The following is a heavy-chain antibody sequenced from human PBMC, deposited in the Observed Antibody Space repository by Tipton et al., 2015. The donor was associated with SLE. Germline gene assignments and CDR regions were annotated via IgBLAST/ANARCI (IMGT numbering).Heavy chain of an antibody. Sequence: TLSLTCAVYGGSFNGYSWSWIRQPPGKGLEWIGEINDSGITDYKSSLKSRVTISLDTSKNQFSLKLSSVTAADTAVYYCARSEYSSGLIDYWGQGALVTVSS. D-gene: IGHD6-19*01. CDR1: GGSFNGYS. J-gene: IGHJ4*02. CDR3: ARSEYSSGLIDY. CDR2: INDSGIT. V-gene: IGHV4-34*01.